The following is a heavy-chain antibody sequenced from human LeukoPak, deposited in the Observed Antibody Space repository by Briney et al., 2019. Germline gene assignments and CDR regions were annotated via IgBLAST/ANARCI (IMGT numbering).Heavy chain of an antibody. Sequence: PSETLSLTCTVSGGSISSSSYYWGWIRQPPGKGLEWIGSIYYSGSTYYNPSLKSRVTISVDTSKNQFSLKLSSVTAADTALYYCATHQYNYYFDYWGQGTLVTVSS. CDR1: GGSISSSSYY. CDR3: ATHQYNYYFDY. V-gene: IGHV4-39*07. CDR2: IYYSGST. D-gene: IGHD1-20*01. J-gene: IGHJ4*02.